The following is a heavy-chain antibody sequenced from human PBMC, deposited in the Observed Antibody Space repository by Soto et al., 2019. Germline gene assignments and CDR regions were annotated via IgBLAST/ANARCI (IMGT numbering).Heavy chain of an antibody. J-gene: IGHJ4*02. CDR1: GFTFSSYA. D-gene: IGHD3-10*01. CDR3: AKPFYYGSAGYFNGDF. Sequence: PGGSLRVSCAASGFTFSSYAMSWVRQAPGKGLEWVSAISGSSGSTYYADSVKGRFTISRDNSKNTLYLQMNSLRAEDSALYSCAKPFYYGSAGYFNGDFWGKGTLVTVSS. CDR2: ISGSSGST. V-gene: IGHV3-23*01.